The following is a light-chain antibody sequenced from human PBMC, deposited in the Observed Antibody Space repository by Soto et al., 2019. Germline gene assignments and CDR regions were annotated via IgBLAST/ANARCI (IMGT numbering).Light chain of an antibody. J-gene: IGKJ4*01. CDR2: DAS. CDR1: QTVRNNY. Sequence: EFVLRQSPGTVSLSPGERATLSCRASQTVRNNYLAWYQQKPGQAPRLLIYDASSRATGIPDRFSGGGSGTDFTLTISRLEPEDFAVYYCQQFSSYPLTFGGGTKVDIK. V-gene: IGKV3-20*01. CDR3: QQFSSYPLT.